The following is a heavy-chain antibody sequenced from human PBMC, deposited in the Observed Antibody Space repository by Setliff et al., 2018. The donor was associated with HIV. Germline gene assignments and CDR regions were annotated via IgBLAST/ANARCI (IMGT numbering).Heavy chain of an antibody. CDR3: ARHEIGGYSYYFDY. J-gene: IGHJ4*02. CDR2: IYSTGST. Sequence: SETLSLTCTVPGDSISSYYWSWIRQPPGKGLEWIGYIYSTGSTNYNPSLKSRVTISVDTSKNQFSLKLTSVTAADTAVYYCARHEIGGYSYYFDYWGQGTLVTVSS. CDR1: GDSISSYY. D-gene: IGHD5-18*01. V-gene: IGHV4-4*09.